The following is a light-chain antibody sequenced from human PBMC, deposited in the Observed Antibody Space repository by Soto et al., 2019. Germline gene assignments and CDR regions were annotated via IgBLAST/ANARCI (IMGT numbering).Light chain of an antibody. V-gene: IGLV2-8*01. CDR2: EVD. CDR3: SSYAGSNNLL. Sequence: QSALTQPPSASGSPGQSVTISCTGTSSDVGGYNYVSWYQQHPGKAPKLLIYEVDKRPSGVPDRFSGSKSDNTASLSVSGLQAEDEADYYCSSYAGSNNLLFGGGTQLTVL. J-gene: IGLJ3*02. CDR1: SSDVGGYNY.